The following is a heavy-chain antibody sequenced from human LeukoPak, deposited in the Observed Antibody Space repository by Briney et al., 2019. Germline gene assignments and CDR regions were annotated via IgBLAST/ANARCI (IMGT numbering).Heavy chain of an antibody. CDR1: GFTVSSSY. J-gene: IGHJ4*02. Sequence: GGSLRLSCAASGFTVSSSYMSWVRQAPGKGLEWVSHITASGTAMFYADSVKGRFTISRDNAKNSLYLQMNSLRDEDTAVYYCASSGSYRFDYWGQGTLVTVSS. D-gene: IGHD1-26*01. V-gene: IGHV3-48*02. CDR3: ASSGSYRFDY. CDR2: ITASGTAM.